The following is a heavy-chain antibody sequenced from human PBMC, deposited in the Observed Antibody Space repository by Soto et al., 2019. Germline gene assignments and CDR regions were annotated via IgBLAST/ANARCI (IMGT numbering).Heavy chain of an antibody. V-gene: IGHV3-23*01. CDR2: ISGSDGST. J-gene: IGHJ4*02. CDR3: AKDSSYPAAEPDY. Sequence: EVQLLESGGGLVQPGGSLRLSCAASGFTFSSYAMSWVRQAPGKGLEWVSGISGSDGSTYYADSVKGRFTISRDNSKNTLYLQMNSLRAEDTALYYCAKDSSYPAAEPDYWGQGTLVTVSS. D-gene: IGHD2-2*01. CDR1: GFTFSSYA.